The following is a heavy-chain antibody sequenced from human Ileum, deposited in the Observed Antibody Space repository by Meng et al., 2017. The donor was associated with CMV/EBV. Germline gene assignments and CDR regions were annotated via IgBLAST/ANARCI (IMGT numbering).Heavy chain of an antibody. V-gene: IGHV4-30-4*08. Sequence: QEPRQESSRGLGKSSQTLSLTCNVSGDSIISDDHYWSWIRQPPGKGLEWIGYVFYSGSTYYNPSLMSRVTISVDTSKNQFSLRLSSVTAADTAVYYCARELRYGDYYFDSWGQGTLVTVSS. CDR1: GDSIISDDHY. J-gene: IGHJ4*02. CDR3: ARELRYGDYYFDS. D-gene: IGHD4-17*01. CDR2: VFYSGST.